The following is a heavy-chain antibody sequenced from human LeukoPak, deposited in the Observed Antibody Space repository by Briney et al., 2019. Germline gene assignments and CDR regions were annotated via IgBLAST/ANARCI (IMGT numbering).Heavy chain of an antibody. CDR2: ISSSGSTI. D-gene: IGHD3-9*01. Sequence: GGSLRLSCAASGFTFSSYEMNWVRQAPGKGLEWVSYISSSGSTIYYAASVKGRFTISRDNAKNSLYLQMNSLRAEDTAVYYCARDLCDILTGYYQSFDYWGQGTLVTVSS. V-gene: IGHV3-48*03. J-gene: IGHJ4*02. CDR1: GFTFSSYE. CDR3: ARDLCDILTGYYQSFDY.